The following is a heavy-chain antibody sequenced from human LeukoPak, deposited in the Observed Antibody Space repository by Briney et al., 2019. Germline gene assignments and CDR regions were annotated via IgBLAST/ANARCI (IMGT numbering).Heavy chain of an antibody. CDR3: ARDAYSCGFYYYDY. Sequence: GGSLRLSCAASGFTFSDYNMNWVRQAPGKGLEWVSSISSSSSFIYYADSVKGRFTISRDNAEKSVYLQMNSLRAEDTAVYYCARDAYSCGFYYYDYWGQGTLVTASS. V-gene: IGHV3-21*01. CDR2: ISSSSSFI. D-gene: IGHD5-18*01. CDR1: GFTFSDYN. J-gene: IGHJ4*02.